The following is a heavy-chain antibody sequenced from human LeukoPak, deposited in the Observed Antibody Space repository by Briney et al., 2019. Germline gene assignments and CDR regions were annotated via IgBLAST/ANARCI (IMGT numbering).Heavy chain of an antibody. CDR3: ARDFCSGGSCYPDTFDI. CDR1: GFTFSSYG. D-gene: IGHD2-15*01. CDR2: IWYDGSKK. Sequence: PGGSLRLSCAASGFTFSSYGMHWVRQAPGKGLEWVSVIWYDGSKKYYTDSVKGRFTISRDNSENALYLQMNSLRVEDTAVYYCARDFCSGGSCYPDTFDIWGQGTMVTVSS. J-gene: IGHJ3*02. V-gene: IGHV3-33*01.